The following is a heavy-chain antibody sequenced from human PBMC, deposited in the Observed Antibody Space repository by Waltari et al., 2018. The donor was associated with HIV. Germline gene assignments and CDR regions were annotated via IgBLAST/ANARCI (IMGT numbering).Heavy chain of an antibody. CDR1: GYTFTRSG. J-gene: IGHJ6*02. V-gene: IGHV1-18*01. Sequence: QVQLVQSGAEVKKPGASVKVSCKAPGYTFTRSGSSWVRQAPGQGLEWMGWISVYNGHTNYAQKLQGRVTMTTDTSTSTAYMELRSLRSDDTAVYYCARGAAGYYYYVMDVWGQGTTVTVSS. D-gene: IGHD6-13*01. CDR2: ISVYNGHT. CDR3: ARGAAGYYYYVMDV.